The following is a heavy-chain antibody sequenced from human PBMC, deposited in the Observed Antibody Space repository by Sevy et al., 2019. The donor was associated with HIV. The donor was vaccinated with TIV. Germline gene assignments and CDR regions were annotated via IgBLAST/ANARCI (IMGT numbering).Heavy chain of an antibody. CDR2: ISAGGTTT. D-gene: IGHD2-2*01. Sequence: GGSLRLSCAASGFTFYTYGIHWVRQAPGKGLEWVSDISAGGTTTYYADSVEGRFTISRDNSKNTVSLQMNSLGAEDTAIYYCAKRYCSTITCYDDDFWNPYYFYGLDVWGQGISVTVSS. CDR1: GFTFYTYG. V-gene: IGHV3-23*01. J-gene: IGHJ6*02. CDR3: AKRYCSTITCYDDDFWNPYYFYGLDV.